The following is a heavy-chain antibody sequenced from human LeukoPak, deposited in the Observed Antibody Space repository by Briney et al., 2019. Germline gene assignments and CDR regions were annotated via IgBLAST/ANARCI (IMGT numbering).Heavy chain of an antibody. CDR3: ARASSGYFDY. D-gene: IGHD3-3*01. Sequence: SETLSLTCAVYGGSFSGYYWSWIRQPPGKGLEWIGEINHSGSTNYNPSLKSRVTISVDTSKNQCSLKLSSVTAADTAVYYCARASSGYFDYWGQGTLVTVSS. V-gene: IGHV4-34*01. CDR2: INHSGST. J-gene: IGHJ4*02. CDR1: GGSFSGYY.